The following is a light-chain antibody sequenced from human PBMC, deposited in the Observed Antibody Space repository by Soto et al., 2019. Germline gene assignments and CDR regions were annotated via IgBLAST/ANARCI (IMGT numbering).Light chain of an antibody. Sequence: QSVLTQPASVSGSPGQSITISCTGTSSDVGGYNYVSWYQQHPGKAPKLMIYEVSNRPSGVSNRFSGSKSGNTASLTISGLQAEDEADYYCSSYTSSSTLFGGGTKLTDL. V-gene: IGLV2-14*01. J-gene: IGLJ2*01. CDR1: SSDVGGYNY. CDR2: EVS. CDR3: SSYTSSSTL.